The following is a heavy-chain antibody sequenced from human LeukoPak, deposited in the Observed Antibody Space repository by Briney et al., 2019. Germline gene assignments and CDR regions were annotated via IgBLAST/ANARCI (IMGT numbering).Heavy chain of an antibody. Sequence: PSETLSLTCTVSGGSISTYYWSWIRQPAGKGLERIGRIYKSGTTEYNPSLKSRVTMSVDTSKNQFYLKLSSVTAADTALYYCARERQGWWFDSWGQGMVVTVSS. D-gene: IGHD5-24*01. CDR2: IYKSGTT. CDR1: GGSISTYY. J-gene: IGHJ5*01. CDR3: ARERQGWWFDS. V-gene: IGHV4-4*07.